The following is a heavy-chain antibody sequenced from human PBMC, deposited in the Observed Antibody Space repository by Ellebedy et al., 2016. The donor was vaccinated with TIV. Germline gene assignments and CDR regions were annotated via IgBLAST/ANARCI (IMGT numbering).Heavy chain of an antibody. D-gene: IGHD7-27*01. J-gene: IGHJ4*02. V-gene: IGHV3-15*01. CDR2: IKSKTDSGTR. CDR1: GFIFSNYA. CDR3: SAGTGKSDFDH. Sequence: GGSLRLSCAASGFIFSNYAMSWVRQAPGKGLEWVGRIKSKTDSGTRDFAAPVKGRFLISRDDSKNTLYLQMSSLKTDDTAVYYCSAGTGKSDFDHWGQGTLVTVSS.